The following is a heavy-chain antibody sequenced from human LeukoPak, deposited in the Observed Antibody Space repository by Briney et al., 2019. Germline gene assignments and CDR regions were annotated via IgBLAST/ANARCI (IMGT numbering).Heavy chain of an antibody. D-gene: IGHD3-22*01. Sequence: GASLRLSCAASGFTFSSYAKSWVRQAPGKGLEWVSAISGSGGSTYYADSVKGRFTISRDNSKNTLYLQMNSLRAEDTAVYYCAKEGDSSGYYSDAFDIWGQGTMVTVSS. J-gene: IGHJ3*02. CDR1: GFTFSSYA. CDR2: ISGSGGST. V-gene: IGHV3-23*01. CDR3: AKEGDSSGYYSDAFDI.